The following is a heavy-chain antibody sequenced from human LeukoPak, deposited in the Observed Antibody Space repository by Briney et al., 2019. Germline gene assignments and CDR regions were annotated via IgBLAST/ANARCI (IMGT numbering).Heavy chain of an antibody. Sequence: PSETLSLTCSVSGDSISSSSSYWGWIRQPPGKGLEWIGSIYYSGSTYYNPSLKSRVTISVDTSKNQFSLKLSSVTAADTAVYYCARTRYYYNSRSYGAPYYFDYWGQGTLVTVSS. J-gene: IGHJ4*02. V-gene: IGHV4-39*01. CDR3: ARTRYYYNSRSYGAPYYFDY. CDR2: IYYSGST. D-gene: IGHD3-10*01. CDR1: GDSISSSSSY.